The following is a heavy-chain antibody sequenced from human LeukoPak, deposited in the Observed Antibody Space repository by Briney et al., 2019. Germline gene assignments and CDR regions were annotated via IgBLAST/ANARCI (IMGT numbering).Heavy chain of an antibody. Sequence: ASVKVSCKASGYTFSDYYIHWVRQAPGQGLEWMGRINPNSGGTNYAQKFQGSVTMTRDTSISTAYMELSRLRSDDTAVYYCARGSMVRGVMGFVYYMDVWGKGTTVTISS. CDR2: INPNSGGT. CDR1: GYTFSDYY. CDR3: ARGSMVRGVMGFVYYMDV. D-gene: IGHD3-10*01. J-gene: IGHJ6*03. V-gene: IGHV1-2*06.